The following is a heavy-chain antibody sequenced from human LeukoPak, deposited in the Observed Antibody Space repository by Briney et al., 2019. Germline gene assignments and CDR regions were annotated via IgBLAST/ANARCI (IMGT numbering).Heavy chain of an antibody. CDR2: VYYSGST. D-gene: IGHD6-6*01. Sequence: PSETLCLTCTVSGGSISDYYWSWIRQPPGKGLEWIGYVYYSGSTSYNPSLKSRVTISVDTSKNQFSLKVSSVTAADTALYYCARGHLVFAYWGQGTLVTVSS. J-gene: IGHJ4*02. CDR3: ARGHLVFAY. V-gene: IGHV4-59*01. CDR1: GGSISDYY.